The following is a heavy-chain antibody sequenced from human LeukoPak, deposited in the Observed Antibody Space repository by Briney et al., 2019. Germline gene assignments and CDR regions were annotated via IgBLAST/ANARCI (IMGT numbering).Heavy chain of an antibody. CDR3: ARDEADGGRRGDY. V-gene: IGHV3-48*02. CDR2: ISSSGSAI. D-gene: IGHD4-23*01. Sequence: GGSLRLSCAASGFTFSSQSMSWVRQAPGKGLEWLSYISSSGSAIYYADSVKGRFTVSRDNAKNSLYLQMNSLRDEDTAVYYCARDEADGGRRGDYWGQGTLVTVSS. CDR1: GFTFSSQS. J-gene: IGHJ4*02.